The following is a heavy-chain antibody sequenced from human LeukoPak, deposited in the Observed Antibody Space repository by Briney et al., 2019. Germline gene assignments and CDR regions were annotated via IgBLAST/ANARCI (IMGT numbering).Heavy chain of an antibody. D-gene: IGHD6-13*01. V-gene: IGHV4-38-2*02. CDR2: TSGST. CDR1: GDSVSTSYY. Sequence: SETLSLTCTVSGDSVSTSYYWGWIRQPPGKGLEWIGSTSGSTYYNPSLKSRVTISVDTSKNQFSLKLSSVTAADTAVYYCARVSAAAGADYWGQGTLVTVSS. J-gene: IGHJ4*02. CDR3: ARVSAAAGADY.